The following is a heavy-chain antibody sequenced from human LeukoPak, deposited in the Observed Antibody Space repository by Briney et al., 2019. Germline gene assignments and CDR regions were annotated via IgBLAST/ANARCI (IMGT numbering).Heavy chain of an antibody. CDR1: GYTFTGHY. V-gene: IGHV1-2*02. CDR3: ARGRVHSWSDAFDI. CDR2: INSDSGGT. J-gene: IGHJ3*02. D-gene: IGHD1-1*01. Sequence: ASVKVSCKASGYTFTGHYMHWVRQAPGQGLEWMGWINSDSGGTKYAQKFQGSVIMTRVTSISTAYMELSRLKSDDTAVYYCARGRVHSWSDAFDIWGQGTTVTVSS.